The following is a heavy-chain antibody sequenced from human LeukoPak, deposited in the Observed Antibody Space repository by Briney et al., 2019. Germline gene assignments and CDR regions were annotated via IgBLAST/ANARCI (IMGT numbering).Heavy chain of an antibody. J-gene: IGHJ4*02. V-gene: IGHV3-23*01. CDR2: ISGSGGST. D-gene: IGHD3-22*01. CDR3: AKDFHYYDSPFDY. CDR1: GFTFSSYA. Sequence: GGSLRLSCAASGFTFSSYAMSWVRQAPGKGLEWVSAISGSGGSTCYADSVKGRFTISRDNSKNTLYLQMNSLRAEDTAVYYCAKDFHYYDSPFDYWGQGTLVTVSS.